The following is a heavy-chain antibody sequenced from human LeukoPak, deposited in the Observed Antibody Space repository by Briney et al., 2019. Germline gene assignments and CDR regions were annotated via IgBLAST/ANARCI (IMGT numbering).Heavy chain of an antibody. CDR3: ARQTCSGGSCFLFYSGMDV. CDR1: GSSFSSTSYY. Sequence: SETLSLTCTVSGSSFSSTSYYWNWIRQPPGKGLEWIGSIHYSGDTSYNPSLNSRITISVDTSKNQFSLKLSSVTATDTAVYYCARQTCSGGSCFLFYSGMDVWGQGTTVTVSS. D-gene: IGHD2-15*01. J-gene: IGHJ6*02. V-gene: IGHV4-39*01. CDR2: IHYSGDT.